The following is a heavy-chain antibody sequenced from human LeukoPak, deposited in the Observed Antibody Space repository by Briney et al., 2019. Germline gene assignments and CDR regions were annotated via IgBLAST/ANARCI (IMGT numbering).Heavy chain of an antibody. J-gene: IGHJ6*02. V-gene: IGHV3-15*01. CDR2: IKSKTDGGTT. Sequence: GGSLRLSCAASGFTFSNAWMSWVRQAPGKGLEWVGRIKSKTDGGTTDYAAPVKGRFTISRDDSKNTLYLQMNSLKTEDTAVYYCTTDPTSGYDSTHYYYYGMDVWGQGTTVTVSS. CDR1: GFTFSNAW. CDR3: TTDPTSGYDSTHYYYYGMDV. D-gene: IGHD5-12*01.